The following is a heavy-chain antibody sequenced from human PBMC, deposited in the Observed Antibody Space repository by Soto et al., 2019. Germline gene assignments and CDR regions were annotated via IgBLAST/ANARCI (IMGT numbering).Heavy chain of an antibody. CDR1: SGSISSSNW. J-gene: IGHJ4*02. V-gene: IGHV4-4*02. Sequence: PSETLSLTCAVSSGSISSSNWWSWVRQPPGKGLEWIGEIYHSGSTNYNPSLKSRVTISLDTSKNQFSLKLSSVTAADTAVYYCARRDGIYFDYWGQGTLVTVSS. CDR3: ARRDGIYFDY. D-gene: IGHD1-20*01. CDR2: IYHSGST.